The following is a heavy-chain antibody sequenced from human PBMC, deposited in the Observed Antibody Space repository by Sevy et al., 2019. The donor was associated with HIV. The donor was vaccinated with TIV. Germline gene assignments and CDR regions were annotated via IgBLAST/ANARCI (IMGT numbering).Heavy chain of an antibody. V-gene: IGHV3-15*01. CDR2: IKGKIYDGTI. D-gene: IGHD2-2*01. J-gene: IGHJ4*02. CDR3: TTASWAQEDYYNY. CDR1: GFTFSNAW. Sequence: GGSLRLSCAASGFTFSNAWMSWVRQAPGKGLEWVGRIKGKIYDGTIDYAAPVKGIFSISRDDTKNTQYLQMNSRKTEDTAVYYCTTASWAQEDYYNYWGQGTLVTVSS.